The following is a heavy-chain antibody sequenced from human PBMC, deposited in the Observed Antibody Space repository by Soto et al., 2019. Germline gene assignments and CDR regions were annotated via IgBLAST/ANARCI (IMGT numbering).Heavy chain of an antibody. CDR1: GGSISSSSYY. CDR3: ARQYGDYGYYYGMDV. Sequence: QLQLQESGPGLVKPSETLSLTCTVSGGSISSSSYYWGWIRQPPGKGLEWIGSIYYSGSTYYNPSLKSRVTISVDTSKNQCSLKLSSVTAADTAVYYCARQYGDYGYYYGMDVWGQGTTVTVSS. D-gene: IGHD4-17*01. J-gene: IGHJ6*02. V-gene: IGHV4-39*01. CDR2: IYYSGST.